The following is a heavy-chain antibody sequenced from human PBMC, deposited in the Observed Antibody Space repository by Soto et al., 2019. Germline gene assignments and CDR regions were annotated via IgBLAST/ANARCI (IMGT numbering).Heavy chain of an antibody. CDR1: GGTFSSYA. V-gene: IGHV1-69*13. J-gene: IGHJ6*02. CDR3: ARDNYDSSGYYYIPYYSSGMDV. CDR2: IIPIFGTA. D-gene: IGHD3-22*01. Sequence: ASVKVSCKASGGTFSSYAISWVRQAPGQGLEWMGGIIPIFGTANYAQKFQGRVTITADESTSTAYMELSSLRSEDTAVYYCARDNYDSSGYYYIPYYSSGMDVWGQGTTVTVSS.